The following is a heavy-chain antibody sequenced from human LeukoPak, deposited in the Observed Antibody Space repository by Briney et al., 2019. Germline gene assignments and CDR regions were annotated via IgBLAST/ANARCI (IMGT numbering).Heavy chain of an antibody. Sequence: VASVKVSCKASGYTFTGYYMHWVRQAPGQGLEWMGWINPNSGGANYAQKFQGRVTMTRDTSISTAYMELSRLRSDDTAVYYCATTYDILTGSYYFNYWGQGTLVTVSS. V-gene: IGHV1-2*02. CDR1: GYTFTGYY. CDR3: ATTYDILTGSYYFNY. D-gene: IGHD3-9*01. CDR2: INPNSGGA. J-gene: IGHJ4*02.